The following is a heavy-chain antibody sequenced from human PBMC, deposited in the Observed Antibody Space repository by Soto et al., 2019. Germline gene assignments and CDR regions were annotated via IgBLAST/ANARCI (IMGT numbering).Heavy chain of an antibody. J-gene: IGHJ6*02. Sequence: ASVKVSCKASGYTFTRFAMHWVRQAPGQRLEWMGWINAGDGNKKYSQKFQGRVTITRDTSASTAYKELSSLRSEDTAFYYCARDHVVVAANYYYGMDVWGQGTTVTVSS. V-gene: IGHV1-3*01. CDR1: GYTFTRFA. CDR3: ARDHVVVAANYYYGMDV. D-gene: IGHD2-15*01. CDR2: INAGDGNK.